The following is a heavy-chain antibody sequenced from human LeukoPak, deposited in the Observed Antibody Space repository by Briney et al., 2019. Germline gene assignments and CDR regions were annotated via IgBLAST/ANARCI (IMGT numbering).Heavy chain of an antibody. CDR1: GFTFSDYG. D-gene: IGHD1-26*01. CDR2: IWYDGTNK. V-gene: IGHV3-33*06. Sequence: GRSLRLSCAASGFTFSDYGIHWVRQAPGKGLEWVAVIWYDGTNKYYGDSVKGRFTISRDNSKNTLYLQMNSLRAEDAAVYYCAKDRGSYSTTADSWGQGTLVTVSS. J-gene: IGHJ5*01. CDR3: AKDRGSYSTTADS.